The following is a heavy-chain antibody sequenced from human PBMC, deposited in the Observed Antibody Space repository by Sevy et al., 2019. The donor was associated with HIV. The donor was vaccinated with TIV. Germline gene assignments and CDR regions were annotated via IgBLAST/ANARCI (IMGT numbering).Heavy chain of an antibody. CDR2: LKHRAYGGTV. J-gene: IGHJ4*02. CDR1: GFIFGDYA. Sequence: GGSLRLSCTASGFIFGDYAMSWVRQAPGKGLEWVAFLKHRAYGGTVDYAASGKGRFTISRDDSKSVAHLQMNDLKTEDTAIYYCTRWKGAHSIFDYWGQGALVTVSS. D-gene: IGHD1-1*01. V-gene: IGHV3-49*04. CDR3: TRWKGAHSIFDY.